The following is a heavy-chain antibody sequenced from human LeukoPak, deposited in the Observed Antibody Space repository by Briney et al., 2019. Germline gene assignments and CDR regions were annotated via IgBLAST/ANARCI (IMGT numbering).Heavy chain of an antibody. CDR1: GDSISSSSYS. Sequence: PSETLSLTCTVSGDSISSSSYSWGWIRQPPGKGLEWIGTISYSGSTYYNPSLKSRVTISVDTSKNQFSLKLSSVTAADTAVYYCARRLVVPAAISWENAFDIWGQGTMVTVSS. CDR2: ISYSGST. CDR3: ARRLVVPAAISWENAFDI. V-gene: IGHV4-39*01. J-gene: IGHJ3*02. D-gene: IGHD2-2*01.